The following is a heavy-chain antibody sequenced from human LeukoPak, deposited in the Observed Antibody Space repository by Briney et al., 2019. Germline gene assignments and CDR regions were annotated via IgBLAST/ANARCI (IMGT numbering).Heavy chain of an antibody. Sequence: PSETLSLTCAVYGGSFSGYYWSWIRQPPGKGLEWIGEINHSGSTNYNPSLKSRVTISVDTSKNQFSLKLSSVTAADTAVYYCARQKSIVGNLDYFDYWGQGTLVTVSS. V-gene: IGHV4-34*01. J-gene: IGHJ4*02. CDR1: GGSFSGYY. CDR2: INHSGST. D-gene: IGHD2-15*01. CDR3: ARQKSIVGNLDYFDY.